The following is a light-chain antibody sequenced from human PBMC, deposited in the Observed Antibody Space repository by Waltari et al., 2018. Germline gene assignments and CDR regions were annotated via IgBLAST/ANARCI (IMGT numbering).Light chain of an antibody. CDR1: QDVRTY. V-gene: IGKV1-33*01. J-gene: IGKJ5*01. Sequence: IQMTQSPSSLSASVGDRVTITCQASQDVRTYVNWYQQKPGRAPKLLIFDAFNLETGVPRRFRGSGSGTHFSLTINSRQPADIATYYCQQYDNLPTTFGQGTRLDMK. CDR2: DAF. CDR3: QQYDNLPTT.